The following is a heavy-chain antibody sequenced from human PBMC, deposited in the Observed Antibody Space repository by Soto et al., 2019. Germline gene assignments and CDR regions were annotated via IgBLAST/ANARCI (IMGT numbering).Heavy chain of an antibody. D-gene: IGHD1-26*01. Sequence: ETLSLSCSVSGVSITGSYWRWIRQPPGKTLEWIGYVYHSGTTTYNPSLKSRVSISVDTSKNQFSLRLTSVIAADTAVYYCARDMPYGAGSLAGCDYWGQGILVTVSS. CDR2: VYHSGTT. CDR3: ARDMPYGAGSLAGCDY. CDR1: GVSITGSY. J-gene: IGHJ4*02. V-gene: IGHV4-59*01.